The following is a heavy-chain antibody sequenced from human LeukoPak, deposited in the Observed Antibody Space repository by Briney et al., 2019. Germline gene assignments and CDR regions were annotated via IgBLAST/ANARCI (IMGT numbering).Heavy chain of an antibody. V-gene: IGHV3-23*01. CDR1: GFTFSNYA. J-gene: IGHJ4*02. CDR3: AKVGGNYGYFDY. D-gene: IGHD1-7*01. CDR2: ISRNGDTT. Sequence: GGSLRLSCAASGFTFSNYAMSWVRQAPGKGLEWVSTISRNGDTTYYADSVRGRFTISRDNSKNTLYLQMNSLRAEDTAVYYCAKVGGNYGYFDYWGQGTLVPVPS.